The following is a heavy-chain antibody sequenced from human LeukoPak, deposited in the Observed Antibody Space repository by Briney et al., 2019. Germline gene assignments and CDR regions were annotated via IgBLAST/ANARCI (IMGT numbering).Heavy chain of an antibody. D-gene: IGHD3-10*01. CDR2: IIPIFGTA. J-gene: IGHJ5*02. CDR3: ARSLGFGYYGSGSYSGWFDP. Sequence: GASVKVSCTASGGTFSSYAISWVRQAPGQGLEWMGGIIPIFGTANYAQKFQGRVTITADESTSTAYMELSSLRSEDTAVYYCARSLGFGYYGSGSYSGWFDPWGQGTLVTVSS. CDR1: GGTFSSYA. V-gene: IGHV1-69*13.